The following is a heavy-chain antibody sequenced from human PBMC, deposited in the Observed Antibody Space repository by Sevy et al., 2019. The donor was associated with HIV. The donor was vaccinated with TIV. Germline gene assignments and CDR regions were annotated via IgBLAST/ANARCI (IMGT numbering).Heavy chain of an antibody. D-gene: IGHD3-22*01. V-gene: IGHV1-2*02. J-gene: IGHJ3*02. Sequence: ASVKVSCKASGYTFTGYYMHWVRQAPGQGLEWMGWINPNSGGTNYAQGFQGRVTMTRDTSISTAYMELSRLRSDDTAVYYCARDRNHYYDSSGYYSFDIWGQGTMVTVSS. CDR2: INPNSGGT. CDR3: ARDRNHYYDSSGYYSFDI. CDR1: GYTFTGYY.